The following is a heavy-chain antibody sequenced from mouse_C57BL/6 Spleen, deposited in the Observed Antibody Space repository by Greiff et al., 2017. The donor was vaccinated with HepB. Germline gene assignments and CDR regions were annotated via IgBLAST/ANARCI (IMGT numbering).Heavy chain of an antibody. Sequence: QVQLQQSGAELVRPGASVKLSCKASGYTFTDYYINWVKQRPGQGLEWIARIYPGSGNTYYNEKFKGKATLTAEKSSSTAYMQLSSLTSEDSAVYFCARGSNEDYYYAMDYWGQGTSVTVSS. V-gene: IGHV1-76*01. CDR2: IYPGSGNT. CDR1: GYTFTDYY. D-gene: IGHD2-5*01. CDR3: ARGSNEDYYYAMDY. J-gene: IGHJ4*01.